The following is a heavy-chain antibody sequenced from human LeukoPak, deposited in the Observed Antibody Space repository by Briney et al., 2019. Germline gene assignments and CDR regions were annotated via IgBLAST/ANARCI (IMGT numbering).Heavy chain of an antibody. D-gene: IGHD3-3*01. CDR1: GGPISSYY. Sequence: SETLSLTCTVSGGPISSYYWSWIRQPPGKGLEWIGYIYYSGSTNYNPSLKSRVTISVDTSKNQFSLKLSSVTAADTAVYYCARHTTSYDFWSGYLWYFDLWGRGTLVTVSS. CDR3: ARHTTSYDFWSGYLWYFDL. V-gene: IGHV4-59*08. J-gene: IGHJ2*01. CDR2: IYYSGST.